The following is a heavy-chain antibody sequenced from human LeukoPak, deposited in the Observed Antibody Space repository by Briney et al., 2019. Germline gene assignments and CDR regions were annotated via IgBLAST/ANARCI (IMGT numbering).Heavy chain of an antibody. CDR3: ARDYPQYGSEY. Sequence: GGSLRLSCAASGFTFSTYWIHWVRQAPGKGLMWVSVISGDGSNTRYADSVKGRFTISRDNAKNTLYLQMNSLRAEDTAVYYCARDYPQYGSEYWGQGTLVTVSS. J-gene: IGHJ4*02. V-gene: IGHV3-74*01. D-gene: IGHD3-10*01. CDR1: GFTFSTYW. CDR2: ISGDGSNT.